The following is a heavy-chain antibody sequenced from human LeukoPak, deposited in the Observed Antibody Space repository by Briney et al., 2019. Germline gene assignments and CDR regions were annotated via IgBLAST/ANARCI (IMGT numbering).Heavy chain of an antibody. Sequence: GGSLRLSCAASGFTFSSYAMSWVRQAPGKGLEWVSAISGSGTGTHYADSVKGRFTVSRDNSKNTLYLQLNSLRAEDTAVYYCAKDSWHVVVPAANYDPWGQGALVTVSS. V-gene: IGHV3-23*01. CDR3: AKDSWHVVVPAANYDP. J-gene: IGHJ5*02. CDR2: ISGSGTGT. D-gene: IGHD2-2*01. CDR1: GFTFSSYA.